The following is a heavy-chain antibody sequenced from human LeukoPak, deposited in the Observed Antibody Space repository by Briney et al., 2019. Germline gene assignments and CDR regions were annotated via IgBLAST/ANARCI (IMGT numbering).Heavy chain of an antibody. D-gene: IGHD4-17*01. V-gene: IGHV3-7*05. CDR2: IRKDGSEI. CDR1: GFTFSSYW. Sequence: GGSLRLSCAASGFTFSSYWMTWVRQPPGKGLEWVANIRKDGSEIYYADSVKGRFTISRDNAKNSLYLQMSSLRAEDTAVYYCAEWVTTPHYGMDVWGQGTTVTVSS. J-gene: IGHJ6*02. CDR3: AEWVTTPHYGMDV.